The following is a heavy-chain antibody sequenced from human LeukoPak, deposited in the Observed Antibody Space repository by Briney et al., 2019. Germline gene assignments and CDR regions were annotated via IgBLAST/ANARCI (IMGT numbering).Heavy chain of an antibody. Sequence: ASVKVSCKASGYTFTRYYMHWVRRTPGQGLEWMGIINPSDGSTSYAQKFQGRVTMTRDTSTSIVYMEVSSLTSEDTAVYYCARVHCSGGSCYGEVFDYWGQGTLVTVSS. CDR2: INPSDGST. D-gene: IGHD2-15*01. J-gene: IGHJ4*02. CDR1: GYTFTRYY. V-gene: IGHV1-46*01. CDR3: ARVHCSGGSCYGEVFDY.